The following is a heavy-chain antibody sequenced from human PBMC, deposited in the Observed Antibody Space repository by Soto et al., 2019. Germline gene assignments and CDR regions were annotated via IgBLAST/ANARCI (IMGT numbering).Heavy chain of an antibody. J-gene: IGHJ1*01. D-gene: IGHD4-4*01. V-gene: IGHV3-23*01. CDR2: ISGSGGST. Sequence: GGSLRLSCAASGFTFSSYAMSWVRQAPGKGLEWVSAISGSGGSTYYADSVKGRFTISRDNSKNTLYLQMNSLRAEDTAVDYCANQYSIYAEFFQHWGQGTLVTVSS. CDR3: ANQYSIYAEFFQH. CDR1: GFTFSSYA.